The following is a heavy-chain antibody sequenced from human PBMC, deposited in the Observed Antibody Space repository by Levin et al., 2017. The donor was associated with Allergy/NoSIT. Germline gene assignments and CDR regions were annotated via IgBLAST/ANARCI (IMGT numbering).Heavy chain of an antibody. J-gene: IGHJ4*02. CDR3: AKDRGNYYDSSGYLGELDY. CDR2: ISYDGSNK. Sequence: GESLKISCAASGFTFSSYGMHWVRQAPGKGLEWVAVISYDGSNKYYADSVKGRFTISRDNSKNTLYLQMNSLRAEDTAVYYCAKDRGNYYDSSGYLGELDYWGQGTLVTVSS. D-gene: IGHD3-22*01. V-gene: IGHV3-30*18. CDR1: GFTFSSYG.